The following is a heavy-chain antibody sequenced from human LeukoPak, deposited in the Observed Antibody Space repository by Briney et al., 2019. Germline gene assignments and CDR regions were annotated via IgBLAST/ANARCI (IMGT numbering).Heavy chain of an antibody. CDR3: AKDGNYDYVWGTRRGFDY. D-gene: IGHD3-16*01. CDR2: ISDSDDIT. Sequence: QSGGSLRLSCAASGFTFSSYAMSWVRQAPGKGLEWVSAISDSDDITYYADSVKGRFTISRDNSKNTLYLQMNSLRAEDTAVYYCAKDGNYDYVWGTRRGFDYWGQGTLVTVSS. CDR1: GFTFSSYA. J-gene: IGHJ4*02. V-gene: IGHV3-23*01.